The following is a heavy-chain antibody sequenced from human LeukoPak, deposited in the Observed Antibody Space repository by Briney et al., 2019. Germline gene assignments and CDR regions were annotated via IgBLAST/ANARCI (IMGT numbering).Heavy chain of an antibody. CDR3: ARLLYYYVSGSYYYFDY. CDR1: GGSISSSIYY. Sequence: SETLSLTCTVSGGSISSSIYYWGWIRQPPGKGVEWIGSIYYSGSTYYNPSLKSRVTISVYTSKNQFSLKLNSVTAADTAVYYCARLLYYYVSGSYYYFDYWGQGTLVTVSS. CDR2: IYYSGST. J-gene: IGHJ4*02. D-gene: IGHD3-10*01. V-gene: IGHV4-39*01.